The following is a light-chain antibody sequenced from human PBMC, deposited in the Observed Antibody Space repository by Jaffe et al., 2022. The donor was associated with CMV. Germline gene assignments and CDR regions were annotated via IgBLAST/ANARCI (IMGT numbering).Light chain of an antibody. V-gene: IGLV1-51*02. J-gene: IGLJ3*02. Sequence: QSMLTQPPSVSAAPGQKVTISCSGGSSNIGDNYVSWYQQLPGTAPKLLIYENNKRPSGIPDRFSGSKSGTSATLGITGLQTGDEADYYCGAWDNSLSAGGVFGGGTKLTV. CDR3: GAWDNSLSAGGV. CDR1: SSNIGDNY. CDR2: ENN.